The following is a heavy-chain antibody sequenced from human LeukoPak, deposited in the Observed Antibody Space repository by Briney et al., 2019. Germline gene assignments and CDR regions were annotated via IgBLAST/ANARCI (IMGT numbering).Heavy chain of an antibody. CDR3: ARDQGGVGY. V-gene: IGHV3-48*04. CDR2: ISSSGSTI. Sequence: QSGGSLRLSCTASGFTFSSYAMTWVRQAPGKGLEWVSYISSSGSTIYYADSVKGRFTISRDNAKNSLYLQMNSLRAEDTAVYYCARDQGGVGYWGQGTLVTVSS. D-gene: IGHD3-16*01. CDR1: GFTFSSYA. J-gene: IGHJ4*02.